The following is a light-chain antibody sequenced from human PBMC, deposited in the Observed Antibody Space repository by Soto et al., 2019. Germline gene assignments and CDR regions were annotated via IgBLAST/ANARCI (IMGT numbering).Light chain of an antibody. Sequence: QSALAQPASVSGSPGQSITISCTGARSDVGGCDFVSWYQHHPGTPPKLMIYEVSNRPSGVSNRFSGSKSANTASLTISGLQAEDEADYYCTSYTTTSTHVFGTGTKVTVL. V-gene: IGLV2-14*01. J-gene: IGLJ1*01. CDR2: EVS. CDR3: TSYTTTSTHV. CDR1: RSDVGGCDF.